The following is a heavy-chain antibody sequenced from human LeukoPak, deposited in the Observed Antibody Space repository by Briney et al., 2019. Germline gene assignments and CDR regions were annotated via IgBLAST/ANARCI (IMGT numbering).Heavy chain of an antibody. Sequence: GGSLRLSCAASGFTFSSYSMNWVRQAPGKGLEWVSYISSSSTVYYADSVKGRFTISRDNAKNSLYLQMNSLRAEDTAVYYCASSESGYYYYYYMDVWGKGTTVTISS. V-gene: IGHV3-48*04. CDR1: GFTFSSYS. CDR3: ASSESGYYYYYYMDV. D-gene: IGHD3-10*01. J-gene: IGHJ6*03. CDR2: ISSSSTV.